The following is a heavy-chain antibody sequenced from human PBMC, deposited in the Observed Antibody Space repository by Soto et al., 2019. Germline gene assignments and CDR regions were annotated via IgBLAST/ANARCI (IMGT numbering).Heavy chain of an antibody. CDR2: INPSGGST. CDR1: GYTVTNYY. Sequence: GASVKVSCKASGYTVTNYYIHWLRQAPGQGLEWMGIINPSGGSTTYAQKFQGRVTLTRDTSTSTVYMELSSLRSEDTAVYYCARDSLYSSSWYVYWGQGTLVTVSS. D-gene: IGHD6-13*01. V-gene: IGHV1-46*03. J-gene: IGHJ4*02. CDR3: ARDSLYSSSWYVY.